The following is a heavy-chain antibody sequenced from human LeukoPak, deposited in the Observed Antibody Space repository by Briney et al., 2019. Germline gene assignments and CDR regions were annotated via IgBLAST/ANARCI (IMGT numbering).Heavy chain of an antibody. CDR3: ARHRGIAAAGTIGY. Sequence: SETLSLTCTVSGGSISSGDYYWSWIRQPPGKGLEWIGHIYYSGSTNYNPSLKSRVTISVDTSKNQFSLKLSSVTAADTAVYYCARHRGIAAAGTIGYWGQGTLVTVSS. CDR2: IYYSGST. D-gene: IGHD6-13*01. CDR1: GGSISSGDYY. V-gene: IGHV4-61*08. J-gene: IGHJ4*02.